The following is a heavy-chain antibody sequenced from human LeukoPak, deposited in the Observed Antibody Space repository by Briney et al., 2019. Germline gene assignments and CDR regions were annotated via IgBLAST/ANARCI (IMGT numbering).Heavy chain of an antibody. V-gene: IGHV3-53*05. CDR3: ARDHYSSGPYYFDY. D-gene: IGHD6-19*01. Sequence: GGSLRLSCAASGFIVSSNYMNWVRQAPGKGLEWVSVIYTGGNTYYADSVKGRFTISRDNSKNTLYLQMHSLRAEDTAVYYCARDHYSSGPYYFDYWGQGTLVTVSS. CDR1: GFIVSSNY. J-gene: IGHJ4*02. CDR2: IYTGGNT.